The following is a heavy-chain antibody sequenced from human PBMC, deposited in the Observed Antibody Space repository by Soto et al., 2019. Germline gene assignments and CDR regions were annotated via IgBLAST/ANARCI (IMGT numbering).Heavy chain of an antibody. V-gene: IGHV3-23*01. Sequence: GGSLRLSCAASGFTFSSYAMSWVRQAPGKGLEWVSAISGSGGSTYYADSVKGRFTISRDNSKNTLYLQMKSLRAEDTAVYYCAKTHHQGELLPLGLPHAFDIWGQGTMVTVSS. CDR2: ISGSGGST. CDR1: GFTFSSYA. CDR3: AKTHHQGELLPLGLPHAFDI. D-gene: IGHD1-26*01. J-gene: IGHJ3*02.